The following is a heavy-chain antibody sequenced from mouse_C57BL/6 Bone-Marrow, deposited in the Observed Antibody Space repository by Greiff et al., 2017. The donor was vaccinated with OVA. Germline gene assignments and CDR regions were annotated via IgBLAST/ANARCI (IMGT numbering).Heavy chain of an antibody. CDR3: ARQGDYDYDGFAY. V-gene: IGHV1-81*01. D-gene: IGHD2-4*01. CDR1: GYTFTSYG. Sequence: VQLQESGAELARPGASVKLSCKASGYTFTSYGISWVKQRTGQGLEWIGEIYPRSGNTYYNEKFKGKATLTADKSSSTAYMELRSLTSEDSAVYFCARQGDYDYDGFAYWGQGTLVTVSA. J-gene: IGHJ3*01. CDR2: IYPRSGNT.